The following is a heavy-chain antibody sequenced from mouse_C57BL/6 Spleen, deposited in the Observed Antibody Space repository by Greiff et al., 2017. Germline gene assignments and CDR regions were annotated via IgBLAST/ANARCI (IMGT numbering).Heavy chain of an antibody. D-gene: IGHD1-1*01. Sequence: VQLQQSGAGLVRPGSSVKLSCKASGYTFTSYWMDWVKQRPGQGLEWIGNIYPSDSETHYNQKFKDKATLTVDKSSSTAYMQLSSLTSEDSAVYYCARWITTVGYFDVWGTGTTVTVSS. CDR2: IYPSDSET. J-gene: IGHJ1*03. CDR3: ARWITTVGYFDV. CDR1: GYTFTSYW. V-gene: IGHV1-61*01.